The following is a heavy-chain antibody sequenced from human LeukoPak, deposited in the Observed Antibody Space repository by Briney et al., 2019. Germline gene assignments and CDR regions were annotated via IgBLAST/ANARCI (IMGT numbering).Heavy chain of an antibody. Sequence: SETLSLTCTVSGGSISIGGYYWRWIRQPPAKRLEWIGYIYYSGSTYYNPSLKSRVTISVDTSKNQFSLELSSVTAADTAVYYCARAPLSVYYAFDYWGQGTLVTVSS. CDR2: IYYSGST. J-gene: IGHJ4*02. CDR1: GGSISIGGYY. D-gene: IGHD2-8*01. V-gene: IGHV4-31*03. CDR3: ARAPLSVYYAFDY.